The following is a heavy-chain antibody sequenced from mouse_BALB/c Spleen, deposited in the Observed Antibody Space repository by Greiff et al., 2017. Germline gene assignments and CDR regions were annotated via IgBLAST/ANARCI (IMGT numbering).Heavy chain of an antibody. CDR1: GYAFSSSW. Sequence: QVQLKESGPELVKPGASVKISCKASGYAFSSSWMNWVKQRPGQGLEWIGRIYPGDGDTNYNGKFKGKATLTADKSSSTAYMQLSSLTSVDSAVYFCARTPGSSLGGVDVWGAGTTVTVSS. J-gene: IGHJ1*01. CDR2: IYPGDGDT. D-gene: IGHD1-1*01. CDR3: ARTPGSSLGGVDV. V-gene: IGHV1-82*01.